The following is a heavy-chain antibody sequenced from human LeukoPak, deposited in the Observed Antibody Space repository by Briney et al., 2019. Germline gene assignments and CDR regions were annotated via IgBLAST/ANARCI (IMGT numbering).Heavy chain of an antibody. Sequence: GGSLRLSCEASGFTFSGNWMSCVRQAPGKGLEWVASINPDGSHIFYVDSVKGRFTISRDNTKSSLYLQMNSLGAEDTAMYFCAKLLGTSTTYDSWGQGTRVTVSS. D-gene: IGHD2/OR15-2a*01. J-gene: IGHJ4*02. CDR3: AKLLGTSTTYDS. CDR1: GFTFSGNW. CDR2: INPDGSHI. V-gene: IGHV3-7*01.